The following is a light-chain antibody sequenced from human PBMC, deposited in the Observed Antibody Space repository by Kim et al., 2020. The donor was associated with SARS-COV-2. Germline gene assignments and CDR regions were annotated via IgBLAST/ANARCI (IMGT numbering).Light chain of an antibody. CDR3: QQYDNSPYT. J-gene: IGKJ2*01. Sequence: PGERATLSCRTSQRVGNNYLAWYQQKPGQTPRLLIYGISTRASGIPDRFSGSGSGTDFTLTINRLEPEDFAVYYCQQYDNSPYTFGQGTKL. V-gene: IGKV3-20*01. CDR1: QRVGNNY. CDR2: GIS.